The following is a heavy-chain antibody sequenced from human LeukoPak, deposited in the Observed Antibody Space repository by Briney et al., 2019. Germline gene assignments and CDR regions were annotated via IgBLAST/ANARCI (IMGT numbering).Heavy chain of an antibody. CDR1: GDSISSYKW. CDR2: IHLNGNT. D-gene: IGHD3-22*01. V-gene: IGHV4-4*02. Sequence: SGTLSLTCSVSGDSISSYKWWNWVRQSPGKGLEWIGEIHLNGNTNYNPSLKSRVTMSIDKSRNQLSLNLSSVTAADTAVYYCARMVSSAWRQSDLWGQGTLVIVSS. CDR3: ARMVSSAWRQSDL. J-gene: IGHJ5*02.